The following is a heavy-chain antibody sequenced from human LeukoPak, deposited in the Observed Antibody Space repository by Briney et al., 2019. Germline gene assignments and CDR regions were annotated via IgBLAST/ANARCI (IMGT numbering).Heavy chain of an antibody. J-gene: IGHJ6*03. CDR3: ARGPPRGKYYYMDV. CDR1: GFTFSSFD. CDR2: IGTASDT. Sequence: GGSLRLSCAASGFTFSSFDMQWVRQPTGQGLKCVSTIGTASDTYYPGSVEGRFTLSRDNAKNYLYLHMNSLPAGDTAVYYCARGPPRGKYYYMDVWGKGTTVTVSS. V-gene: IGHV3-13*01. D-gene: IGHD1-1*01.